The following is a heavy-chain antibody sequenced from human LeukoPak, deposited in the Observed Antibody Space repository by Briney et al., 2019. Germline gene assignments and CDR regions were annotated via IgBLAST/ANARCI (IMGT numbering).Heavy chain of an antibody. J-gene: IGHJ4*02. Sequence: PGGSLRLSCAASGFTFSRYGMNWVRQAPGKGLEWVSGISGSDGTTYYADSVKGRFTISRDNSKNSLSLQVSSLRAVDTAVYYCAKTNGYYSDWGQGTLVTVSS. V-gene: IGHV3-23*01. D-gene: IGHD3-22*01. CDR1: GFTFSRYG. CDR2: ISGSDGTT. CDR3: AKTNGYYSD.